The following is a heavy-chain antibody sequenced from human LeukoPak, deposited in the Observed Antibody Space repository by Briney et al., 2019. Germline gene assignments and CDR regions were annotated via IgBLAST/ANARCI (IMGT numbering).Heavy chain of an antibody. J-gene: IGHJ6*03. V-gene: IGHV3-48*03. CDR1: GFTFSSYE. Sequence: GGSLRLSCAASGFTFSSYEMNWVRQAPGKGLEWVSYISSSGSTIYYADSVKGRFTISRDNAKNSLYLQMNSLRAEDTALYYCARAPQPYYYDSSGYYTYYYYYMDVWGKGTTVTVSS. CDR2: ISSSGSTI. D-gene: IGHD3-22*01. CDR3: ARAPQPYYYDSSGYYTYYYYYMDV.